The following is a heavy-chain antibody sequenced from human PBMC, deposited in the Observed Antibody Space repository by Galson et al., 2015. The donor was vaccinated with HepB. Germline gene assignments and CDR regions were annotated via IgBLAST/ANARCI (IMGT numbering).Heavy chain of an antibody. CDR2: ISYDGSNK. Sequence: SLRLSCAASGFTFSSYAMHWVRQAPGKGLEWVAVISYDGSNKYYADSVKGRFTISRDNSKNTLYLQMNSLRAEDTAVYYCARDSGVIVPAAIFDYWGQGTLVTVSS. CDR1: GFTFSSYA. J-gene: IGHJ4*02. D-gene: IGHD2-2*01. V-gene: IGHV3-30-3*01. CDR3: ARDSGVIVPAAIFDY.